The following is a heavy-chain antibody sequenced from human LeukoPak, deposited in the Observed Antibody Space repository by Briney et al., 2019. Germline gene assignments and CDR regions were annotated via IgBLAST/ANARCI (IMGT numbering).Heavy chain of an antibody. Sequence: PSQTLSLTCTVSGGSISSGSYYWSWIRQPAGQGREWIGRIYTSGTTNCNPSLKSRVTISVDTSKNQFSLKLSSVTAADTAVYYCARHYEIKNRYYFDYWGQGTLVTVSS. CDR2: IYTSGTT. CDR3: ARHYEIKNRYYFDY. CDR1: GGSISSGSYY. D-gene: IGHD3-9*01. J-gene: IGHJ4*02. V-gene: IGHV4-61*02.